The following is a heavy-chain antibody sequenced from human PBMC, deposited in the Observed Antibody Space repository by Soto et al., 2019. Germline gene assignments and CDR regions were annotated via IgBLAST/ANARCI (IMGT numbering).Heavy chain of an antibody. V-gene: IGHV3-23*01. D-gene: IGHD1-20*01. CDR1: GFTFSSYA. Sequence: RGSLRLSCAASGFTFSSYAMSWVRQAPGKGLEWVSAISGSGGGTYYADSVKGRFTISRDNSKNTLYLQMNSLRAEDTAVYSCAKAWMDNARQRYFDLSCQGLLVTRSS. CDR3: AKAWMDNARQRYFDL. J-gene: IGHJ4*02. CDR2: ISGSGGGT.